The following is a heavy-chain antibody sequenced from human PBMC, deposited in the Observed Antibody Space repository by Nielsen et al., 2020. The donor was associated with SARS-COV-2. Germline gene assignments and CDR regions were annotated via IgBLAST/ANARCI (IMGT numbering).Heavy chain of an antibody. Sequence: GGSLRLSCAASGFTFDDYAMHWVRQAPGKGLEWVSGISWNSGSIGYADSVKGRFTISRDNAKNSLYLQMNSLRAEDTALYYCAGRGSGSYYDYGMDVWGQGTTVTVSS. D-gene: IGHD3-10*01. J-gene: IGHJ6*02. V-gene: IGHV3-9*01. CDR1: GFTFDDYA. CDR2: ISWNSGSI. CDR3: AGRGSGSYYDYGMDV.